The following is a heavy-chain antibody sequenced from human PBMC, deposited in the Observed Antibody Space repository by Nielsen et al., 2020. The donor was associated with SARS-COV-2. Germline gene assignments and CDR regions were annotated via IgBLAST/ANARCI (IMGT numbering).Heavy chain of an antibody. CDR3: TRGTSVRGIIFDY. CDR2: ISGSTSYI. D-gene: IGHD3-10*01. J-gene: IGHJ4*02. V-gene: IGHV3-21*06. Sequence: GESLKISCAASRFNFRSYSINWVRQAPGKGLEWVASISGSTSYIYYADSVMGRFTISRDNAQNSAYLQMNNLRAEDTAVYYCTRGTSVRGIIFDYWGQGSPVTVSS. CDR1: RFNFRSYS.